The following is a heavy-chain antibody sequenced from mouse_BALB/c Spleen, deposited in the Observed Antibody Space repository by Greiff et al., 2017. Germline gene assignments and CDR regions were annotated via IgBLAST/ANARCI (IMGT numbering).Heavy chain of an antibody. CDR2: ISSGSSTI. CDR3: ARRFYYGSSSYAMDY. V-gene: IGHV5-17*02. J-gene: IGHJ4*01. CDR1: GFTFSSFG. Sequence: EVMLVESGGGLVQPGGSRKLSCAASGFTFSSFGMHWVRQAPEKGLEWVAYISSGSSTIYYADTVKGRFTISRDNPKNTLFLQMTSLRSEDTAMYYCARRFYYGSSSYAMDYWGQGTSVTVSS. D-gene: IGHD1-1*01.